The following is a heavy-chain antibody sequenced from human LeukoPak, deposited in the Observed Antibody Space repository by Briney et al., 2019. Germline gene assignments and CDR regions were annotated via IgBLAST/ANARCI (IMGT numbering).Heavy chain of an antibody. Sequence: GGSLRLSCAASGFTFSSYSMNWVRQAPGKGLEWVSSISSSSSYIYYADSVKGRFTISRDNAKNSLYLQMNSLRAEDTAVYYCAKAQELGNYEFFLFDYWGQGTLVTVSS. CDR3: AKAQELGNYEFFLFDY. J-gene: IGHJ4*02. V-gene: IGHV3-21*04. D-gene: IGHD7-27*01. CDR1: GFTFSSYS. CDR2: ISSSSSYI.